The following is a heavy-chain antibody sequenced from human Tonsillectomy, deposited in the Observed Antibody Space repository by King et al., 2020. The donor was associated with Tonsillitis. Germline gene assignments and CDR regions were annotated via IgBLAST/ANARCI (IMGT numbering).Heavy chain of an antibody. CDR2: IKQDGSEK. CDR1: GFTFSNYW. CDR3: ASGIYYDFWSGYLRDFDY. D-gene: IGHD3-3*01. J-gene: IGHJ4*02. Sequence: VQLVESGGGLVPPGGSLRLSCAASGFTFSNYWMSWVRQAPGKGLEWVANIKQDGSEKYYVDSVKGRFTISRDNAKNSLYLQMNSLRAEDTAVYYCASGIYYDFWSGYLRDFDYWGQGTLVTVSS. V-gene: IGHV3-7*02.